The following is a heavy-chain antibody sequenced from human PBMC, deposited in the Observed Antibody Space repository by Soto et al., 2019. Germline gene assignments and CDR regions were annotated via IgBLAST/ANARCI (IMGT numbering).Heavy chain of an antibody. J-gene: IGHJ4*02. CDR3: ARARPVEPGFDY. Sequence: EVQLVESGGGLVKPGGSLRLSCAASGFTFSSYSMNWVRQAPGKGLEWVSSISSSSSYIYYADSVKGRFTISRDNAKNSLYLQMNRLGAEDTAGYYWARARPVEPGFDYWGQGSLVTVSS. CDR1: GFTFSSYS. V-gene: IGHV3-21*01. CDR2: ISSSSSYI.